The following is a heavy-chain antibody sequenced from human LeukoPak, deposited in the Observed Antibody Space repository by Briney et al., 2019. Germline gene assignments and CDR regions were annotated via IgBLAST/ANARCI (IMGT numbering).Heavy chain of an antibody. V-gene: IGHV1-18*01. CDR3: ARDQRSSCSGGSCYYFDY. CDR2: ISGYNGDT. Sequence: ASVRVSCKASGYTFTSYGISWVRQAPGQGLEWVGWISGYNGDTNSARKLQGRVTMTTDTSTSTAYMELWSLISDDTAVYYCARDQRSSCSGGSCYYFDYWGQGTLVTVSP. CDR1: GYTFTSYG. J-gene: IGHJ4*02. D-gene: IGHD2-15*01.